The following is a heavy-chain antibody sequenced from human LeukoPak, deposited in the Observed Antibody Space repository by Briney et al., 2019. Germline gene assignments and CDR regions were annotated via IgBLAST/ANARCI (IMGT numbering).Heavy chain of an antibody. V-gene: IGHV1-2*02. J-gene: IGHJ6*02. Sequence: ASVKVSCKASGYTFTGYYMHWVRQAPGQGLEWMGWINPNSGGTNYAQKFQGRVTMTTDTSTSTAYMELRSLRSDDTAVYYRARERRTLGYCSSTSCYDYYYYGMDVWGQGTTVTVSS. D-gene: IGHD2-2*01. CDR1: GYTFTGYY. CDR2: INPNSGGT. CDR3: ARERRTLGYCSSTSCYDYYYYGMDV.